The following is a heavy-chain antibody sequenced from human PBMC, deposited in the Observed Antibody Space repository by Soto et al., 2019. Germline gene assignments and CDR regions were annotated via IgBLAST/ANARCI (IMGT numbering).Heavy chain of an antibody. V-gene: IGHV4-31*11. D-gene: IGHD1-26*01. J-gene: IGHJ4*02. Sequence: TRSLTCAVYGGSFSGYYWSWIRQLPGKGLEWIGYIYYSGSIFYNPFLKSRASISAHSSKKQFSLKLSSVTAADTAVYYCARSRLWEQHFDSWGRGTLVTVS. CDR3: ARSRLWEQHFDS. CDR2: IYYSGSI. CDR1: GGSFSGYY.